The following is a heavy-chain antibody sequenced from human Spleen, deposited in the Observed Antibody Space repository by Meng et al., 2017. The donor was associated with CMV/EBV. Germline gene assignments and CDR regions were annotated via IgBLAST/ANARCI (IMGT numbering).Heavy chain of an antibody. J-gene: IGHJ4*02. V-gene: IGHV3-21*01. CDR3: AKDTKFCSSTSCYRGTFDY. CDR2: ITSSSGYV. D-gene: IGHD2-2*02. CDR1: AFTFSDYS. Sequence: GESLKISCAASAFTFSDYSMNWVRQAPGKGLEWVSSITSSSGYVYYADSVKGRFTISRDNAKNSLFLQMNSLRAEDTAVYYCAKDTKFCSSTSCYRGTFDYWGQGTLVTVSS.